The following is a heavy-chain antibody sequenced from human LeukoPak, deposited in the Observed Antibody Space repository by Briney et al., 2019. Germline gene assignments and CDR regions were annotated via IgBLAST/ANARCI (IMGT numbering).Heavy chain of an antibody. D-gene: IGHD5-12*01. J-gene: IGHJ4*02. CDR2: ISSSGGNT. CDR3: AKDRPTWPIDY. V-gene: IGHV3-23*01. Sequence: GGSLRLSCAASGFTFSSYAMSWVRQAPGKGLEWVSSISSSGGNTYYPDSVKGRFTISRDNSKNTMYLQMNSLRAEDTAVYYCAKDRPTWPIDYWGQGTLVTVSS. CDR1: GFTFSSYA.